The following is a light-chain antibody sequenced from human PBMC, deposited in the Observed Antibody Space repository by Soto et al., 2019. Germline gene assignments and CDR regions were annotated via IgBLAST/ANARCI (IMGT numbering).Light chain of an antibody. Sequence: DIQMTQSPSTLSASVGDRVTITCRASQSISTSLAWYQQKPGKAPKLLIYKASILETGVPSRFSGSGSGADFTLTISSLQPDDFATYYCQQYTGYPTFGQGTKVDI. CDR3: QQYTGYPT. V-gene: IGKV1-5*03. CDR2: KAS. J-gene: IGKJ1*01. CDR1: QSISTS.